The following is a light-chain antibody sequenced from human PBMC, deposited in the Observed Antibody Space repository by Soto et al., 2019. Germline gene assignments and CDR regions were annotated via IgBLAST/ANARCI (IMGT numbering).Light chain of an antibody. Sequence: EIVLTQSPATLSLSPGERATLSCRASHSVSSSYLAWYQQKPGQAPRRLIYGASSRATGIPDRFSGSGSGTDFTLTISRLEPEDVAVYYCQQYGSSSGFTFGPGSKVDIK. CDR3: QQYGSSSGFT. CDR1: HSVSSSY. J-gene: IGKJ3*01. CDR2: GAS. V-gene: IGKV3-20*01.